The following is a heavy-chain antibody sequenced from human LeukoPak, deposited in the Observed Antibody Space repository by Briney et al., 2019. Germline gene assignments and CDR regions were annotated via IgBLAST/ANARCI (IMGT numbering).Heavy chain of an antibody. CDR3: AKVNILQWSPVAFRFDP. J-gene: IGHJ5*02. D-gene: IGHD3-3*01. V-gene: IGHV4-4*07. CDR2: VYTLGGT. Sequence: RSSETLTLTCSVSGASVSNSYWIWIRQPAGKGLEWIGRVYTLGGTSYNPSLKGRVTMSVDTSKNQLSLTLTSVTAADTGVYFCAKVNILQWSPVAFRFDPWGQGTLVTVSS. CDR1: GASVSNSY.